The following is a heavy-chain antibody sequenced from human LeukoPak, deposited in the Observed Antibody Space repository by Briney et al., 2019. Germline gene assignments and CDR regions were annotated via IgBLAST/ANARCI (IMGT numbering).Heavy chain of an antibody. Sequence: GGSLRLSYAASGFTFSDYYMSWIRQAPGKGLEWVGRIKSKTDGGTTDYAAPVKGRFTISRDDSKNTLYLQMNSLKTEDTAVYYCTAPYYYDSSPTSRFSWYYYYGMDVWGQGTTVTVSS. CDR1: GFTFSDYY. J-gene: IGHJ6*02. CDR3: TAPYYYDSSPTSRFSWYYYYGMDV. V-gene: IGHV3-15*01. D-gene: IGHD3-22*01. CDR2: IKSKTDGGTT.